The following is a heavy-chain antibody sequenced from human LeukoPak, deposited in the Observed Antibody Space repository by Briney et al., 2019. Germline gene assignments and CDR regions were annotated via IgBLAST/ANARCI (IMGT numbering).Heavy chain of an antibody. CDR3: ARAPLHSNGWSFDY. CDR1: EFTFSSFT. CDR2: ISYDGRDK. V-gene: IGHV3-30*04. Sequence: GGSLRLSCAASEFTFSSFTMHWVRQAPGKGLEWVAVISYDGRDKYYADSVKGRFTISRDNSKNTLYLQMNSLRPADTAVYYCARAPLHSNGWSFDYWGQGTLVTVSS. J-gene: IGHJ4*02. D-gene: IGHD6-19*01.